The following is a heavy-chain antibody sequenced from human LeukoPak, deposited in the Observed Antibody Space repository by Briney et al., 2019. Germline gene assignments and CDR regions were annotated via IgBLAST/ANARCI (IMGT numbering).Heavy chain of an antibody. D-gene: IGHD2-15*01. J-gene: IGHJ5*02. CDR1: GGTFISYA. CDR3: ARAHQRSMHLGVANWFDP. V-gene: IGHV1-69*04. CDR2: IIPILGIA. Sequence: ASVKVSCKASGGTFISYAISWVRQAPGQGLEWMGRIIPILGIANYAQKFQGRVTITADKSTSTAYMELSSLRSEDTAVYYCARAHQRSMHLGVANWFDPWGQGTLVTVSS.